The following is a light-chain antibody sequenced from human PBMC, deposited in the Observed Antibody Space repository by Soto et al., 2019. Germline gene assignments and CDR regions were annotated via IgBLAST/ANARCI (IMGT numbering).Light chain of an antibody. CDR1: ELSKQY. J-gene: IGLJ1*01. CDR2: KDS. Sequence: SYELTQPPSVSVSPGQTARITCSGDELSKQYSFWYQQKPGQPPVLVIYKDSERASGIPERFSGSSSGTTVTLTISGVRAEDEAAYYCQSSDDTGDYYLFGTGTKLTVL. V-gene: IGLV3-25*02. CDR3: QSSDDTGDYYL.